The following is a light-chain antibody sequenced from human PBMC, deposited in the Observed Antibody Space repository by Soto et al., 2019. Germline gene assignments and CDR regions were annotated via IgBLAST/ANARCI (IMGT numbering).Light chain of an antibody. J-gene: IGKJ1*01. CDR2: GAS. Sequence: EIVVTQSPGTLSLSPGERATLSCRASQSVSNNYLAWYQQKPGQAPRRLIYGASNRATGIPDRFSGSGSGTDFTLTISRLEPEDFAVYYCQQYGSSGTVGQGTKVEIK. CDR1: QSVSNNY. CDR3: QQYGSSGT. V-gene: IGKV3-20*01.